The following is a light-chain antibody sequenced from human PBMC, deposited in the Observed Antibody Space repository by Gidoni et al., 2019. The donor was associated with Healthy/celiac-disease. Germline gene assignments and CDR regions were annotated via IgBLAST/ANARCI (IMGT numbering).Light chain of an antibody. CDR1: QSVSSSY. CDR2: GAS. Sequence: EIVLTQSTGTLSLSPGERATLSCRASQSVSSSYLAWYQQKPGQAPRLLIYGASSRATGIPDRFSGSGSGTDFTLTISRLEPEDFAVYYCQQYGSSPNTFXXXTKLEIK. J-gene: IGKJ2*01. CDR3: QQYGSSPNT. V-gene: IGKV3-20*01.